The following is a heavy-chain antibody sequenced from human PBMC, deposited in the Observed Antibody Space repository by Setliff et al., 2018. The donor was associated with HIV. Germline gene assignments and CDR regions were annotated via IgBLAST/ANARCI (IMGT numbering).Heavy chain of an antibody. Sequence: ASVKVSCKASGYTFTDYYMHWVRQAPGQGLEWMAWINPNSGGTHFAQKFQGWVTVTWDSSISTSYMELRRLNSDDTAIYFCASGMRWDTAMGDAFDIWGQGTMVTVSS. J-gene: IGHJ3*02. D-gene: IGHD5-18*01. V-gene: IGHV1-2*04. CDR3: ASGMRWDTAMGDAFDI. CDR1: GYTFTDYY. CDR2: INPNSGGT.